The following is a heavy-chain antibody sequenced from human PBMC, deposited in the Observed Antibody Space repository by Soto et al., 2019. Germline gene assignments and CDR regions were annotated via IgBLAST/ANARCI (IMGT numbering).Heavy chain of an antibody. Sequence: SETLSLTCTVSGGSISSGGYYWSWIRQHPGKGLEWIGYIYYSGSTYYNPSLKSRVTISVDTSKNQFSLKLSSVTAADTAVYYCARDLRVVVAATPGEGPSYYYYYIDVWGKGTTVTVSS. CDR1: GGSISSGGYY. CDR2: IYYSGST. D-gene: IGHD2-15*01. J-gene: IGHJ6*03. V-gene: IGHV4-31*03. CDR3: ARDLRVVVAATPGEGPSYYYYYIDV.